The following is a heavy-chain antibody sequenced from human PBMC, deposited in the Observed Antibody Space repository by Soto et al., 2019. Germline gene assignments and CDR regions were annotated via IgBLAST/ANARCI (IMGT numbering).Heavy chain of an antibody. CDR2: ISGSGDKT. V-gene: IGHV3-23*01. CDR3: AKDRFGIVGPVDY. CDR1: GLIFSDYA. D-gene: IGHD1-26*01. J-gene: IGHJ4*02. Sequence: SGGSLRLSCAASGLIFSDYAMSWVRQAPGKGLECVACISGSGDKTFYADSVKGRFTISRDNSKNTVSLHMNSLRVDDTAVYFCAKDRFGIVGPVDYWGPGTLVTVSS.